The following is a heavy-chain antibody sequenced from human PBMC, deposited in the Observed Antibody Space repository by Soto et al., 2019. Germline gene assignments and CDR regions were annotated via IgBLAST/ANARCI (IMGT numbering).Heavy chain of an antibody. CDR2: IYYTGAT. D-gene: IGHD3-10*01. V-gene: IGHV4-59*01. CDR1: RGSISSYY. J-gene: IGHJ4*02. CDR3: ATGRYYYGSEY. Sequence: QVQLQESGPGLVRPSETLSLTCTVSRGSISSYYWSWIRQPPGKGLEWLGYIYYTGATNYNPSLRSRVTLSLDTSNNQFSLHLSSVTAADTAVYYCATGRYYYGSEYWGQGTLVTVSS.